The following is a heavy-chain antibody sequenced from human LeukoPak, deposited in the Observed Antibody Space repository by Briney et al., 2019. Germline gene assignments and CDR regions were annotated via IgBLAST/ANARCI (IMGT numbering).Heavy chain of an antibody. CDR3: ARDQISSSGYYFDY. Sequence: RSLRLSCAASGFTFSSYAMHWVRQAPGKGLEWVAVISYDGSNKYYADSVKGRFTISRDNSKNTLYLQMNSLRAEDTAVYYCARDQISSSGYYFDYWGQGTLVTVSS. CDR2: ISYDGSNK. D-gene: IGHD3-16*01. J-gene: IGHJ4*02. V-gene: IGHV3-30-3*01. CDR1: GFTFSSYA.